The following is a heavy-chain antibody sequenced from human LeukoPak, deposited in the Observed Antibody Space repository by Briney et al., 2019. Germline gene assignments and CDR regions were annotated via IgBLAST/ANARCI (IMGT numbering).Heavy chain of an antibody. CDR2: IYPRDSDT. V-gene: IGHV5-51*01. D-gene: IGHD6-6*01. CDR1: GYSFTNYW. CDR3: ARWGSSSLYYYYMDV. J-gene: IGHJ6*03. Sequence: NPGESLKIPCKGSGYSFTNYWIGWVRQMPGKGLEWMGIIYPRDSDTKYSPSFQGQVTISADKSINTAYLQWSSLKASDTAVYYCARWGSSSLYYYYMDVWGKGTTVTVSS.